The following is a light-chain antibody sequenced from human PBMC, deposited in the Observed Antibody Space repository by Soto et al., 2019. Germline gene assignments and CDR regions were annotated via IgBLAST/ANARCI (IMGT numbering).Light chain of an antibody. CDR1: QNVSSS. Sequence: EVVLTQAPAALSLSPGDRATLSCRASQNVSSSVAWYQQKPGQGPRLVIYDASIRATGIPARFSGSGSGTDCTHTISGMGPEDFGVYYGQDRISRSQGLTFGGGTKVEIK. V-gene: IGKV3-11*01. CDR3: QDRISRSQGLT. CDR2: DAS. J-gene: IGKJ4*01.